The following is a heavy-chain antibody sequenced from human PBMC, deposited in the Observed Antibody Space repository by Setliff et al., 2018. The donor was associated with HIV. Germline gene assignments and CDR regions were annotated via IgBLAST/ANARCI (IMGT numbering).Heavy chain of an antibody. CDR1: GGSISRGSYS. D-gene: IGHD5-12*01. J-gene: IGHJ4*02. CDR3: ARHFGWLPREIDY. V-gene: IGHV4-39*01. Sequence: SETLSLTCTVSGGSISRGSYSWGWIRQPPGKGLEWIGSISYTGITNYNPSLKSRVTISVATSQNQFSLKLSSVTAADTAVYYCARHFGWLPREIDYWGQGALVTVSS. CDR2: ISYTGIT.